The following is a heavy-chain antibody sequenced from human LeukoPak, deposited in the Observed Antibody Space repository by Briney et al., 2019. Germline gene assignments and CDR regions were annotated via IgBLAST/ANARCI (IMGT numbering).Heavy chain of an antibody. CDR2: IKQDGSEK. CDR1: GFTFSRYW. CDR3: ARDRYTVVSWYFDL. D-gene: IGHD4-23*01. V-gene: IGHV3-7*05. J-gene: IGHJ2*01. Sequence: GGSLRLSCAASGFTFSRYWMSWVRQAPGKGLEWVANIKQDGSEKYYVDSVKGRFTISRDNAKNSMYLQMNSLRAEDTAVYYCARDRYTVVSWYFDLWGRGTLVTVSS.